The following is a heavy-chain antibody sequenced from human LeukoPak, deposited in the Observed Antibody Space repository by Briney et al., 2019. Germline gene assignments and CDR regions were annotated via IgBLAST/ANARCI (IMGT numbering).Heavy chain of an antibody. CDR1: GFTFSDYA. V-gene: IGHV3-23*01. D-gene: IGHD3-16*02. CDR3: ASHDSFIPY. Sequence: QPGGSLRLSCVASGFTFSDYAMSWVRQAPGKGLEWVSGISDSGGSTYYADSVKGRCTISRDNSKNTVSLQMNNLRAEDTAVYFCASHDSFIPYWGQGTLVTVTS. CDR2: ISDSGGST. J-gene: IGHJ4*02.